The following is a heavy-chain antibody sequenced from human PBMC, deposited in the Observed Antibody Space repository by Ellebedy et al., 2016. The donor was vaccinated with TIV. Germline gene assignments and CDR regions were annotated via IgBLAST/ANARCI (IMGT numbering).Heavy chain of an antibody. J-gene: IGHJ3*02. CDR2: INPNSGGT. CDR1: GYTFTGYY. CDR3: ARPSSAAFDI. V-gene: IGHV1-2*04. Sequence: ASVKVSXKASGYTFTGYYMHWVRQAPGQGLEWMGWINPNSGGTNYAQKFQGWVTMTRDTSTSTAYMELRSLRSDDTAVYYCARPSSAAFDIWGQGTMVTVSS.